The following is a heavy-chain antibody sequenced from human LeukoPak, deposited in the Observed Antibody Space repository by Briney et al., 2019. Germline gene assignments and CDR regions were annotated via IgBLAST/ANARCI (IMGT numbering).Heavy chain of an antibody. J-gene: IGHJ4*02. CDR2: ISSSSYI. CDR1: GFTFSSYS. CDR3: ARGGRSTYFDWSPDY. Sequence: PGGSLRLSCAASGFTFSSYSMNWVRQAPGKGLEWVSSISSSSYIYYADSVKGRFTISRDNAKNSLYLQMNSLRAEDTAVYYCARGGRSTYFDWSPDYWGQGTLVTVSS. V-gene: IGHV3-21*01. D-gene: IGHD3-9*01.